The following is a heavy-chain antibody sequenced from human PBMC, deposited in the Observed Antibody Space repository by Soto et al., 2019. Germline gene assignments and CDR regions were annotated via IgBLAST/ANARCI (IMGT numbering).Heavy chain of an antibody. CDR2: INHSGST. CDR1: RGSFTGYY. D-gene: IGHD6-13*01. CDR3: ASFRRIAAAGRFDY. Sequence: SXTCSVYRGSFTGYYWSLIRQPPGKGLEWIGEINHSGSTNYNPFLKSRVTISVDTSKNQFYLKLSSVTAADTAVYYCASFRRIAAAGRFDYWGQGTLVTVYS. J-gene: IGHJ4*02. V-gene: IGHV4-34*01.